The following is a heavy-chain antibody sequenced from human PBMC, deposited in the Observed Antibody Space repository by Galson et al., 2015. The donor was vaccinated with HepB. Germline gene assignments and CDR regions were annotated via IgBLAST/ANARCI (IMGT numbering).Heavy chain of an antibody. CDR3: ARAGVVVDPSACHRQHLGH. CDR1: GYTFTGYY. Sequence: SVKVSCKASGYTFTGYYLHWVRQAPGQGLEWMGRINPNSGGTNYAQKFRGRVAMTRDTSINTAYMELTRLTSDDTAVYFCARAGVVVDPSACHRQHLGHWGQGTLVTVPS. CDR2: INPNSGGT. V-gene: IGHV1-2*06. J-gene: IGHJ4*02. D-gene: IGHD2-15*01.